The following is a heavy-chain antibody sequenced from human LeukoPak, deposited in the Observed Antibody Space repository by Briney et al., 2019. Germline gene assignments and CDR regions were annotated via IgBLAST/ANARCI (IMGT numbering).Heavy chain of an antibody. Sequence: PGRSLRLSCAASGFTFSSYGMHWVRQAPGKGLEWVAVIWYDGSNKYYADSVKGRFTIPRDNSKNTLYLQMNSLRAEDTAVYYCASLGGAAAGIIFDYWGQGTLVTVSS. V-gene: IGHV3-33*01. CDR1: GFTFSSYG. D-gene: IGHD6-13*01. CDR3: ASLGGAAAGIIFDY. J-gene: IGHJ4*02. CDR2: IWYDGSNK.